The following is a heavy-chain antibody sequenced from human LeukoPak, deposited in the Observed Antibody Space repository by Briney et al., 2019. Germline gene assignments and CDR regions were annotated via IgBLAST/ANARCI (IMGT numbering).Heavy chain of an antibody. CDR1: GFTFSSYS. Sequence: GGSLRLSCAASGFTFSSYSMNWVRQAPGKGLEWVSYISSSSSTIYYADSVKGRFTISRDNAKNSLYLQMNSLRAEDTAVYYCARDRRAIVVVPAAIDYYYYYMDVWGKGTTVTVSS. CDR2: ISSSSSTI. CDR3: ARDRRAIVVVPAAIDYYYYYMDV. J-gene: IGHJ6*03. V-gene: IGHV3-48*04. D-gene: IGHD2-2*02.